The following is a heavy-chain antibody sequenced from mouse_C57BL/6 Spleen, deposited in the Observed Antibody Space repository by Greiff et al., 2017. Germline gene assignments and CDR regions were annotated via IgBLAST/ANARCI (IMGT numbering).Heavy chain of an antibody. CDR1: GFSLTSYG. V-gene: IGHV2-5*01. J-gene: IGHJ2*01. D-gene: IGHD2-3*01. CDR2: IWRGGST. CDR3: AKSGGYDGSNYFDY. Sequence: VQLQQSGPGLVQPSQSLSITCTVSGFSLTSYGVHWVRQSPGKGLEWLGVIWRGGSTDYNAAFMSRLSITKDNSKSQVFFKMNSLQADDTAIYYCAKSGGYDGSNYFDYWGQGTTLTVSS.